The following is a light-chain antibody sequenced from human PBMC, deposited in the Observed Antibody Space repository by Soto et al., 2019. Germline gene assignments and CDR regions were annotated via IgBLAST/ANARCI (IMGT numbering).Light chain of an antibody. CDR3: QQYYSAPYT. Sequence: DIVMTQSPDSLAVSLGERATINCKSTQSVLSSSNNKNYLTWYQQRPGQPPKLLIYWASTRESGVPDRFSGSGSGTDFTLTISSLQAEDVAVYYCQQYYSAPYTLGQGTKVEIK. V-gene: IGKV4-1*01. CDR1: QSVLSSSNNKNY. CDR2: WAS. J-gene: IGKJ2*01.